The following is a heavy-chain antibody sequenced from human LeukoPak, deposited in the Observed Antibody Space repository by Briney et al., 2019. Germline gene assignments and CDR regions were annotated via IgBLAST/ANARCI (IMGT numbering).Heavy chain of an antibody. J-gene: IGHJ4*02. D-gene: IGHD5-24*01. CDR1: GFTFSSYG. CDR3: AKSRDGYNAHFDY. Sequence: GGSLRLSCAASGFTFSSYGMSWVRQAPGKGLEWVSGISNSGGSTSYADSVKGRFTISRDNSKNTLYLQMNGLRAEDTAVYYCAKSRDGYNAHFDYWGQGTLVTVSS. CDR2: ISNSGGST. V-gene: IGHV3-23*01.